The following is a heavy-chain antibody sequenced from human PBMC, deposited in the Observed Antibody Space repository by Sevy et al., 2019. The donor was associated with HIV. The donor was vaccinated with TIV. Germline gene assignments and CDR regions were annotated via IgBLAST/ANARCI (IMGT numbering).Heavy chain of an antibody. Sequence: GGSLRLSCAASGFTVSSNYLSWVRQAPGKGLEWVSVIYSGGSTYYADSVKGRFTISRDNSKNTLYLQMNSLRAEDTAVYYCARDRFWVGGSGGRSWFDPWGQGTLVTVSS. CDR2: IYSGGST. D-gene: IGHD3-10*01. CDR1: GFTVSSNY. CDR3: ARDRFWVGGSGGRSWFDP. V-gene: IGHV3-66*01. J-gene: IGHJ5*02.